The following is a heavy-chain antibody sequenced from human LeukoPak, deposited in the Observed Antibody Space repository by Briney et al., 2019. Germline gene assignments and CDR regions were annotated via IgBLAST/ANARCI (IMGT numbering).Heavy chain of an antibody. J-gene: IGHJ4*02. CDR2: IWSDGSNK. CDR3: ARDLSPGGASPNY. CDR1: GFTFSSYG. D-gene: IGHD1-26*01. V-gene: IGHV3-33*01. Sequence: PGGSLRLSCAASGFTFSSYGMHWVRQAPRKGLEWVAVIWSDGSNKYYADSVKGRFTISRDNSKNTLYLQMNSLRAEDTAVYYCARDLSPGGASPNYWGQGTLVTVSS.